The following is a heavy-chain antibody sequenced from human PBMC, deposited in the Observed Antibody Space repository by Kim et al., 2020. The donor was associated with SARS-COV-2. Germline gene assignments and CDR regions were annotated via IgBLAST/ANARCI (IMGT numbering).Heavy chain of an antibody. CDR2: ISAYNGNT. V-gene: IGHV1-18*01. CDR1: GYTFTSYG. CDR3: ASRGADIVVVPAASDYYGMDV. J-gene: IGHJ6*02. Sequence: ASVKVSCKASGYTFTSYGISWVRQAPGQGLEWMGWISAYNGNTNYAQKLQGRVTMTTDTSTSTAYMELRSLRSDDTAVYYCASRGADIVVVPAASDYYGMDVWGQGTTVTVSS. D-gene: IGHD2-2*01.